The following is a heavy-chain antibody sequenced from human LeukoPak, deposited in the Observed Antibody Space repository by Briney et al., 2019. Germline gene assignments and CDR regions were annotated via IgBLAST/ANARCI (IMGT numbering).Heavy chain of an antibody. J-gene: IGHJ4*02. CDR2: ISGSGGST. CDR1: GFTFSSYG. Sequence: GSLRLSCAASGFTFSSYGMSWVRQAPGKGLEWVAAISGSGGSTYYADSVKGRFTISRDNSKNTLYLQMNSLRAEDTAVYYCASTALGYGNFPYDYWGQGTLVTVSS. V-gene: IGHV3-23*01. CDR3: ASTALGYGNFPYDY. D-gene: IGHD4-23*01.